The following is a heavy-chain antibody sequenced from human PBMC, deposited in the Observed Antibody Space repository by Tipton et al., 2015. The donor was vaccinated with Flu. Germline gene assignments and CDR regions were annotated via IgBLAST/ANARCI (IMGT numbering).Heavy chain of an antibody. V-gene: IGHV4-59*01. CDR3: ARVFISSGYTNTFDI. D-gene: IGHD6-19*01. Sequence: LRLSCTVSGGSISSYYWSWIRKPPGKGLEWIGNIFYSGSTNYNPSRKSRVTISVDTSKIQFSLRLNSVTAADTAVYYCARVFISSGYTNTFDIWGHGTMVTVSS. CDR1: GGSISSYY. CDR2: IFYSGST. J-gene: IGHJ3*02.